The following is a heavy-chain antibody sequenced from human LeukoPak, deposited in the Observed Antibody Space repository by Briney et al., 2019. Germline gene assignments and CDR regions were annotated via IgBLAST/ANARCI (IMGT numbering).Heavy chain of an antibody. Sequence: SETLSLTCTVSGDSISTYYWSWIRQPPREGLEWIGYMYYSGSTNYNPSLKSRVTISLDTPKNQFSLRLNSVTAADTAVYYCARGVAGYGPYDYWGQGTLVTVSS. D-gene: IGHD5-12*01. CDR2: MYYSGST. J-gene: IGHJ4*02. V-gene: IGHV4-59*01. CDR3: ARGVAGYGPYDY. CDR1: GDSISTYY.